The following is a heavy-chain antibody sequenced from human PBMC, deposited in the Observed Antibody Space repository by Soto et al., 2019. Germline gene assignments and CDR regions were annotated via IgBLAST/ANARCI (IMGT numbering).Heavy chain of an antibody. CDR1: GGSISSYY. D-gene: IGHD2-21*02. V-gene: IGHV4-59*01. CDR2: IYYRGST. J-gene: IGHJ4*02. CDR3: ARVAYCGGDCVYYFDY. Sequence: SETLSLTCTVSGGSISSYYWSWIRQPPGKGLEWIGYIYYRGSTNYNPSLKSRVTISVDTSKNQFSPKLSSVTAADTAVYYCARVAYCGGDCVYYFDYWGQGTLVTVS.